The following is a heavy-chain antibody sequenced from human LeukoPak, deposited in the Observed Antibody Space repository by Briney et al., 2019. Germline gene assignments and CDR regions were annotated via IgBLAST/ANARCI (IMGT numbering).Heavy chain of an antibody. CDR1: GGSISSYY. V-gene: IGHV4-59*01. J-gene: IGHJ6*02. CDR2: IYYSGST. D-gene: IGHD4-17*01. CDR3: ARAPLTTVYYYGMDV. Sequence: KSSETLSLTCTVSGGSISSYYWSWIRQPPGKGLEWIGYIYYSGSTNYNPSLKSRVTISVDTSKNQFSLKLSSVTAADTAVYYCARAPLTTVYYYGMDVWGQGTTVTVSS.